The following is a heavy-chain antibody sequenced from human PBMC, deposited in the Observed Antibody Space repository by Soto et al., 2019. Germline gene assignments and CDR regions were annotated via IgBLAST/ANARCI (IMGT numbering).Heavy chain of an antibody. V-gene: IGHV4-30-4*01. J-gene: IGHJ6*02. D-gene: IGHD3-16*01. Sequence: SETLSLTCTVSGDSISSGNKYWSWIRQAPGKGLEWIGYIFSSGTTYYNPYLKSRRTMSRDTSQNQFSLRLSSVTDADSAVYYCARVPSPFDYYYAMDVWGQGTTVTVSS. CDR2: IFSSGTT. CDR1: GDSISSGNKY. CDR3: ARVPSPFDYYYAMDV.